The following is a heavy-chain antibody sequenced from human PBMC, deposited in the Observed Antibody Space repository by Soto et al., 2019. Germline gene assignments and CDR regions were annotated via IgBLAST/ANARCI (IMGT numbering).Heavy chain of an antibody. CDR1: GGTFSSYA. CDR3: ARDSHCYHSSGYYPMTG. CDR2: IIPIFGTA. Sequence: GASVKVSCKASGGTFSSYAISWVRQAPGQGLEWMGGIIPIFGTANYAQKFQGRVTITADKSTSTAYMELSSLRSEDTAVYYCARDSHCYHSSGYYPMTGWGQGTLVTVSS. D-gene: IGHD3-22*01. J-gene: IGHJ4*02. V-gene: IGHV1-69*06.